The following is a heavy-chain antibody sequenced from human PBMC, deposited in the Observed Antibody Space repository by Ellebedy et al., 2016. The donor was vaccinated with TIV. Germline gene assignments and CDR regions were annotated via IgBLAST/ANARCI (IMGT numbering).Heavy chain of an antibody. CDR3: AKVGLRAGSPGRGDWFDP. J-gene: IGHJ5*02. CDR1: GGTFNNYA. CDR2: IIPIFRTP. Sequence: AASVKVSCKASGGTFNNYAVNWVRQAPGQGLEWMGGIIPIFRTPTYAQKFQGRVIMTRDTSISTAYMELTSLRSDDTAVYYCAKVGLRAGSPGRGDWFDPWGQGTLVTVSS. D-gene: IGHD2-15*01. V-gene: IGHV1-69*05.